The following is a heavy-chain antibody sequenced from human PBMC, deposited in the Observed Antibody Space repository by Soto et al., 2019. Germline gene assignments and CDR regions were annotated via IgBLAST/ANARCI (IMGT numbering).Heavy chain of an antibody. J-gene: IGHJ4*02. CDR3: ARDSAQRGYSYGSYFDY. CDR2: IWYDGSNK. CDR1: GFTFSSYG. V-gene: IGHV3-33*01. D-gene: IGHD5-18*01. Sequence: GGSLRLSCGASGFTFSSYGMHWVRQAPGKGLEWVAVIWYDGSNKYYADSVKGRFTISRDNSKNTLYLQMNSLRAEDTAVYYCARDSAQRGYSYGSYFDYWGQGTLVTVSS.